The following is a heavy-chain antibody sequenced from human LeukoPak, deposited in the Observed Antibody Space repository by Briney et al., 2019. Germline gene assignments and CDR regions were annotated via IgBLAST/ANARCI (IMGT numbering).Heavy chain of an antibody. CDR1: GFTFDDYA. Sequence: GGSLRLSCAASGFTFDDYAMHWVRQAPGKGLEWVSGISWNSGSIGYADSVKGRFTISRDNAKNSLYLQMNNLRAEDTALYYCAKGITIFGVVIGLLDYWGQGTLVTVSS. CDR2: ISWNSGSI. V-gene: IGHV3-9*01. J-gene: IGHJ4*02. CDR3: AKGITIFGVVIGLLDY. D-gene: IGHD3-3*01.